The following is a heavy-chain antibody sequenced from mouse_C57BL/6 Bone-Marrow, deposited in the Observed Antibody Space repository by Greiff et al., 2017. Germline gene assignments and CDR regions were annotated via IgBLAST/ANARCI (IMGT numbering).Heavy chain of an antibody. V-gene: IGHV5-4*01. Sequence: EVKLVESGGGLVKPGGSLKLSCAASGFTFSSYAMSWVRQTPEKRLEWVATISDGGSYTYYPDNVKGRLTISRDNAKNNLYLQMSHLKSEDTAMYYCAREDYGRDYWGQGTTLTVSS. CDR3: AREDYGRDY. J-gene: IGHJ2*01. CDR2: ISDGGSYT. D-gene: IGHD1-1*01. CDR1: GFTFSSYA.